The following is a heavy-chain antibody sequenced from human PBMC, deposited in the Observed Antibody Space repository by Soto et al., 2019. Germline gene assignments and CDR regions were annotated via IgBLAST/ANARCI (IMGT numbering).Heavy chain of an antibody. CDR1: GGTFSSYA. CDR2: IIPIFGTA. V-gene: IGHV1-69*01. Sequence: QVQLVQSGAEVKKPGSSVKVSCKASGGTFSSYAISWVRQAPGQGLEWMGGIIPIFGTANYAQKFQGRVTITADESTSTAYMELSSLRSEDTAVYYCARVKRDYDPQANYYYYGMDVWGQGTTVTVSS. D-gene: IGHD3-3*01. CDR3: ARVKRDYDPQANYYYYGMDV. J-gene: IGHJ6*02.